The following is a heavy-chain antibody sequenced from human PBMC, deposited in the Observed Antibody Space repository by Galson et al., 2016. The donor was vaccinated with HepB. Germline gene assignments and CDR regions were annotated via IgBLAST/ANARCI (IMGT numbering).Heavy chain of an antibody. V-gene: IGHV3-33*06. CDR2: IWYDGRTE. D-gene: IGHD3-16*01. J-gene: IGHJ6*02. CDR3: AKDRETWAPYGREV. Sequence: SLRLSCAASGFTFSSYVMHWVRQAPGKGLEWVAVIWYDGRTEYYADSVKGRFTVSRDNSGDTLYLYMNSLRVEDTAVYYCAKDRETWAPYGREVWGQGTTVTVSS. CDR1: GFTFSSYV.